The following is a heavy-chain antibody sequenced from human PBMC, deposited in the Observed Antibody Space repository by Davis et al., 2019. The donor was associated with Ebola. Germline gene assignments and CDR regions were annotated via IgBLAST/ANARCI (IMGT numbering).Heavy chain of an antibody. D-gene: IGHD3-9*01. Sequence: ASVKVSCKTSGYIFTGYYMHWVRQAPGQGLEWMGWMNPNSGGTNIAQKFQGRVTMARDTSISTAFMELSGLTSDDTAVYYCARLDRNYWYFDLWGRGALVTVSS. CDR2: MNPNSGGT. CDR3: ARLDRNYWYFDL. V-gene: IGHV1-2*02. CDR1: GYIFTGYY. J-gene: IGHJ2*01.